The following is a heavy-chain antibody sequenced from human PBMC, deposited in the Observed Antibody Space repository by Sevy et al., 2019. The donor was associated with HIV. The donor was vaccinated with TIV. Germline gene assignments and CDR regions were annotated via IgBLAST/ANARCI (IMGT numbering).Heavy chain of an antibody. CDR1: GFTYC. J-gene: IGHJ5*02. Sequence: GGSLRLSCVASGFTYCMNWVRQAPGKGLEWVSYISDSSATIHYADSVKGRFTISRDNAKNSLYLQMNTLIAEDTAVYYCASQRGGYERLYYYDPWGQGTLVTVSS. CDR2: ISDSSATI. CDR3: ASQRGGYERLYYYDP. V-gene: IGHV3-48*01. D-gene: IGHD5-12*01.